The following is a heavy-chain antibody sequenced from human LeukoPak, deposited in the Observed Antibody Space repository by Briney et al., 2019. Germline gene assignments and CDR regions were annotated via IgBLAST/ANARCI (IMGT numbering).Heavy chain of an antibody. CDR3: ARISAGSSWYWRGFDY. D-gene: IGHD6-13*01. CDR1: GFTFSSYW. V-gene: IGHV3-7*01. CDR2: IKQDGSEK. Sequence: GGSLRLSCAASGFTFSSYWMSWVRQAPGKGLEWVANIKQDGSEKYYVDSVKGRFTISRDNAKNSLYLQMNSLRAEDTAVYYRARISAGSSWYWRGFDYWGQGTLVTVSS. J-gene: IGHJ4*02.